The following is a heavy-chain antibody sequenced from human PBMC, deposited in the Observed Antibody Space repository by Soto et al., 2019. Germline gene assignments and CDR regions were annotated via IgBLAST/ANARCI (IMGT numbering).Heavy chain of an antibody. CDR3: ARGRDWDY. CDR1: GYGFTTYG. V-gene: IGHV1-18*01. Sequence: QVHLVQSGAEVKKPGASVKVSCKGSGYGFTTYGITWVRQAPGQGLEWMAWISAHNGNTNYAQKLQGRVTVTRDTSTSTAYMELRSLRSDDTALYYCARGRDWDYWGQGALVTVSS. J-gene: IGHJ4*02. CDR2: ISAHNGNT. D-gene: IGHD3-9*01.